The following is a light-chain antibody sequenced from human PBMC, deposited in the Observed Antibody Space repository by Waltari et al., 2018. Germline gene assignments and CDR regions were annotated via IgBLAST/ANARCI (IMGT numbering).Light chain of an antibody. J-gene: IGLJ3*02. CDR2: DVS. Sequence: QSALTQPRSVSGSPGQSVTIPCTGTSSDVGPSRYSSWYQHHPGKAPKVMIFDVSRRPSGVPDRFSGSKSGNTASLTISGLQAEDEADYYCCSYAGDAVYMFGGGTKVTVL. CDR1: SSDVGPSRY. V-gene: IGLV2-11*01. CDR3: CSYAGDAVYM.